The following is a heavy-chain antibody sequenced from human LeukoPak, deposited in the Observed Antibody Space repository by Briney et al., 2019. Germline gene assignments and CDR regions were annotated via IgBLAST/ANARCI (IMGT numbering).Heavy chain of an antibody. Sequence: SETLSLTCTVSGGSISSSSYYWGWIRQPPGKGLEWIGEINHSGSTNYNPSLKSRVTISVDTSKNQFSLKLSSVTAADTAVYYCARGPAEDDDILTPVDYWGQGTLVTVSS. CDR1: GGSISSSSYY. D-gene: IGHD3-9*01. CDR2: INHSGST. J-gene: IGHJ4*02. CDR3: ARGPAEDDDILTPVDY. V-gene: IGHV4-39*07.